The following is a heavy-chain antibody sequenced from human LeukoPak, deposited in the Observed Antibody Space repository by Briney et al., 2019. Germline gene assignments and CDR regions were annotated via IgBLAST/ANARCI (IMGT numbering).Heavy chain of an antibody. J-gene: IGHJ5*02. V-gene: IGHV4-4*07. D-gene: IGHD3-3*01. Sequence: SETLSLTCTVSGGSISSYYWSWIRQPAGKGLEWIGRIYTSGSTNYNPSLKSRVTMSVDTSKNQFSLKLSSVTAADTAVYYCARGSGPITIFGVAPFDPWGQGTLVTVSS. CDR3: ARGSGPITIFGVAPFDP. CDR1: GGSISSYY. CDR2: IYTSGST.